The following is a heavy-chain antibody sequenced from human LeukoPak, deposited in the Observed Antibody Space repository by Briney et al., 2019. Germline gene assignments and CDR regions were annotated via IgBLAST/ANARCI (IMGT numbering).Heavy chain of an antibody. J-gene: IGHJ6*02. CDR1: GFTFSGSA. D-gene: IGHD4-17*01. V-gene: IGHV3-73*01. Sequence: GGSLRLSCAASGFTFSGSAMHWVRQASGKGLEWVGRIRSKANSYATAYAASVKGRFTISRDDSKNTAYLQMNSLKTEDTAVYYCTTDYGDSPYYYYGMDVWGQGTTVTVSS. CDR2: IRSKANSYAT. CDR3: TTDYGDSPYYYYGMDV.